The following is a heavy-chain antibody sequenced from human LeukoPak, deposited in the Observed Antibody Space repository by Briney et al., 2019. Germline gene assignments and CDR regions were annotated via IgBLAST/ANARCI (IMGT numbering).Heavy chain of an antibody. CDR1: ENTFTGYY. Sequence: APVKVSCKASENTFTGYYIHWVRQAPGQGLEWMGRINPNSGDTNYAQKFQGRVTMTRDTSISTAYMELSRLRSDDTAVYYCAETNNSGWPFDYWGQGTLVTVSS. V-gene: IGHV1-2*06. D-gene: IGHD6-19*01. J-gene: IGHJ4*02. CDR3: AETNNSGWPFDY. CDR2: INPNSGDT.